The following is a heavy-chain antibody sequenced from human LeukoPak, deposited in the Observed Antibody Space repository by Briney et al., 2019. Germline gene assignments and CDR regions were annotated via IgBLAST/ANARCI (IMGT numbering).Heavy chain of an antibody. V-gene: IGHV3-30*03. CDR3: ARSRLGLWLSVIDY. D-gene: IGHD3-9*01. Sequence: GGSLRLSCEASGFTFNLFSMHWIRQTPGKGLEWVSATSHDESNKLYADSVKGRVTISRDHSRDTVYLQMNNLRLDDAGTYYCARSRLGLWLSVIDYWGQGSLVTVSA. J-gene: IGHJ4*01. CDR1: GFTFNLFS. CDR2: TSHDESNK.